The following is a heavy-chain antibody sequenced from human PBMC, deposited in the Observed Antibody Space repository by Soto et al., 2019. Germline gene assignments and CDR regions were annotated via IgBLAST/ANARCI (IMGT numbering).Heavy chain of an antibody. CDR2: IYDGDSS. CDR1: GGSISGFY. Sequence: QVQLQESGPGLVKPSETLSLTCTVSGGSISGFYWSWIRQSPGKGLEWIGYIYDGDSSNYNPSLDSRVIISVDTSKNQFYLRLSSVTAADTAVYYCARAYYDTDDYAIDPWGQGTLVTVSS. CDR3: ARAYYDTDDYAIDP. J-gene: IGHJ5*02. V-gene: IGHV4-59*01. D-gene: IGHD3-16*01.